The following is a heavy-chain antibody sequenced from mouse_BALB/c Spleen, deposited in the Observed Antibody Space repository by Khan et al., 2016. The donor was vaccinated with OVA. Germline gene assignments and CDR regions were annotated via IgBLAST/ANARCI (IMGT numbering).Heavy chain of an antibody. V-gene: IGHV1S81*02. Sequence: QVQLKQSGAELVNPGASVNLSCKASGYTLTSYWMHWVKQRPGQGLEWMGEINPSNGRNNYNEKFKSKATLTVDKSSSTAYMQLSSPTSEDSAVYYCARLLINFDYWGQGTTLTVSS. J-gene: IGHJ2*01. CDR3: ARLLINFDY. CDR1: GYTLTSYW. D-gene: IGHD2-1*01. CDR2: INPSNGRN.